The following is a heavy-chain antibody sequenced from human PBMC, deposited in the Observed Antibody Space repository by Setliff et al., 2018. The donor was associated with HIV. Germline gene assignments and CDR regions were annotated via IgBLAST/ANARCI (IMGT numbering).Heavy chain of an antibody. D-gene: IGHD2-2*01. CDR3: ARDCSSTSCPGSFNYYYYYYYMDV. Sequence: WASVKVSCKASTYTFSSYVINWVRQAPGQGLEWMGRISVYNGNTIYAQKLQGRVIMTTDTSTSTAYMELRSLRSDDTAVYYCARDCSSTSCPGSFNYYYYYYYMDVWGKGTTVTVSS. CDR1: TYTFSSYV. V-gene: IGHV1-18*01. CDR2: ISVYNGNT. J-gene: IGHJ6*03.